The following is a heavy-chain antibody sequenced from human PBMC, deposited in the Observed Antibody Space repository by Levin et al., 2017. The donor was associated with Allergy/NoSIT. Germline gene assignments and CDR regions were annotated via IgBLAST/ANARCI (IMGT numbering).Heavy chain of an antibody. V-gene: IGHV3-53*01. CDR1: GFTVSNNY. CDR3: ARAGASGSFYFDH. Sequence: GGSLRLSCAASGFTVSNNYMSWVRQSPGKGLDWVSTIYSDGSTYYADSVKGRFTISRDNSENTLSLQMNSLRADDTAVYYCARAGASGSFYFDHWGQGTLVTVSS. J-gene: IGHJ4*02. CDR2: IYSDGST. D-gene: IGHD3-10*01.